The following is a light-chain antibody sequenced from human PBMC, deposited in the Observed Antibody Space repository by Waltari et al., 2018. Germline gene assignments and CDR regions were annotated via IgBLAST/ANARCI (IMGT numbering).Light chain of an antibody. J-gene: IGLJ1*01. CDR2: DVS. V-gene: IGLV2-11*01. CDR1: SSDVGGYTY. CDR3: CSYAGSYTGV. Sequence: QSALTQPRSVSGSPGQSVTISCTGPSSDVGGYTYVSWYQQHPGKAPKLMIYDVSKRPSGVPYRFSGSKSGNTASLTISGLQAEDEADYYCCSYAGSYTGVFGTGTKVTVL.